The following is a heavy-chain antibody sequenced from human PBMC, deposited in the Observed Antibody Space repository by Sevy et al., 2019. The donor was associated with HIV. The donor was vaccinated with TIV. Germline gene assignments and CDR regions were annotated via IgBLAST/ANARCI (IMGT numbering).Heavy chain of an antibody. CDR1: GFTFSSYS. Sequence: GGSLRLSCAASGFTFSSYSMNWVRQAPGKGLEWVSYISSSSSTIYYADSVKGRFTISRDNAKNSLYLQMISLRDEDTAVYYCARDGPPAYYYDSSGIGGDAFDIWGQGTMVTVSS. V-gene: IGHV3-48*02. CDR2: ISSSSSTI. J-gene: IGHJ3*02. D-gene: IGHD3-22*01. CDR3: ARDGPPAYYYDSSGIGGDAFDI.